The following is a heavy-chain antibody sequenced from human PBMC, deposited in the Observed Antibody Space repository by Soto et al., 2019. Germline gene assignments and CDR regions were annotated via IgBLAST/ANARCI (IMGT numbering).Heavy chain of an antibody. J-gene: IGHJ3*02. CDR1: GFTLSNAW. Sequence: GGSLRLSCAASGFTLSNAWMSWVRQAPGKGLEWVGRIKSKTDGGTTDYAAPVKGRFTISRDDSKNTLYLQMNSLKTEDTAVYYCTSYYDFWSGYYFPYDAFDIWGQGTMVTVSS. CDR2: IKSKTDGGTT. CDR3: TSYYDFWSGYYFPYDAFDI. D-gene: IGHD3-3*01. V-gene: IGHV3-15*01.